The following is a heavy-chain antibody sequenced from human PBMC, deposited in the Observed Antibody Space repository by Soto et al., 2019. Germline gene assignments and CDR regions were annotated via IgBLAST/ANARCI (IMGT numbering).Heavy chain of an antibody. V-gene: IGHV3-7*01. CDR1: GFTFSSYW. CDR2: IKQDGSEK. D-gene: IGHD6-19*01. Sequence: EVQLVESGGGLVQPGGSLRLSCAASGFTFSSYWMSWVRQAPGKGLEWVANIKQDGSEKYYVDSVKGRFTISRDNAKNSLYLQMNSLRAEDTAVYYCARDFKIYSSGNPFGYWGQGTLVTVSS. J-gene: IGHJ4*02. CDR3: ARDFKIYSSGNPFGY.